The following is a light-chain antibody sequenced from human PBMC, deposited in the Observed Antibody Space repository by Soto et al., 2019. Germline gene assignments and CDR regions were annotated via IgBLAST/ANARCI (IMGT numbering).Light chain of an antibody. J-gene: IGKJ4*01. CDR2: KIS. V-gene: IGKV2-24*01. Sequence: DIVMTQTPLSSPVTLGQPASISCRSSQSLVHSDGNTYFSWLQQRPGQPPRLLIYKISTRFAGVPDRFRCSGAGTDFTLKLSRVEAEDVGVYYCMQGTQFPLTFAGGTKVEIK. CDR1: QSLVHSDGNTY. CDR3: MQGTQFPLT.